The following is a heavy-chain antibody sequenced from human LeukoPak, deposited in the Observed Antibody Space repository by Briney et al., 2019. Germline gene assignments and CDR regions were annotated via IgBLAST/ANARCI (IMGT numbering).Heavy chain of an antibody. CDR2: IYYSGST. CDR1: GASISSYY. V-gene: IGHV4-59*12. CDR3: ARDPNQLLSRGAFDI. J-gene: IGHJ3*02. D-gene: IGHD2-2*01. Sequence: SETLSLTCTVSGASISSYYWNWIRQPPGKGLEWIGYIYYSGSTNYNPTLKSRVTISVDTSKNQFSLKLSSVTAADTAVYYCARDPNQLLSRGAFDIWGQGTMVTVSS.